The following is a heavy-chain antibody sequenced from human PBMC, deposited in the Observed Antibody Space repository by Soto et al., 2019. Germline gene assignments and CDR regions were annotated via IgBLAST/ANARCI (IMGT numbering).Heavy chain of an antibody. Sequence: LSLTCAASGFTFSSYWMSWVRQAPGKGLEWVANIKQDGSEKYYVDSVKGRFTISRDNAKNSLYLQMNSLRAEDTAVYYCARDRRYSSGWYGGGMDVWGQGTTVTVSS. CDR1: GFTFSSYW. V-gene: IGHV3-7*05. J-gene: IGHJ6*02. CDR3: ARDRRYSSGWYGGGMDV. CDR2: IKQDGSEK. D-gene: IGHD6-19*01.